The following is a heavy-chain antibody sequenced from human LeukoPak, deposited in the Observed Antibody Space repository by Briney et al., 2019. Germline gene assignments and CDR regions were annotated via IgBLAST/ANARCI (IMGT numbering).Heavy chain of an antibody. J-gene: IGHJ6*04. CDR3: ASKGGYCSGGSCSRPYYYYGMDV. D-gene: IGHD2-15*01. V-gene: IGHV4-39*07. CDR2: IYYSGST. Sequence: SETLSLTCTVSGGSISSSSYYWGWIRQPPGKGLEWIGSIYYSGSTYYNPSLKSRVTISVDTSKNQFSLKLSSVTAADTAVYYCASKGGYCSGGSCSRPYYYYGMDVWGKGTTVTVSS. CDR1: GGSISSSSYY.